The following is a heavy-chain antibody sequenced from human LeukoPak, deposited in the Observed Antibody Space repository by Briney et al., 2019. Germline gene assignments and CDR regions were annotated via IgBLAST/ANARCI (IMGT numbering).Heavy chain of an antibody. CDR1: GFTVSNNY. J-gene: IGHJ3*02. CDR2: IYSGGST. CDR3: AGRVYYDSSTNYYQPFDI. V-gene: IGHV3-53*01. D-gene: IGHD3-22*01. Sequence: GGSLRLSSAASGFTVSNNYMSWVRQAPGKGLEWVSVIYSGGSTYYADSVKGRFTISRDSSKNTLYLQMNNLRAEDTAIYYCAGRVYYDSSTNYYQPFDIWGQGTMVTVSS.